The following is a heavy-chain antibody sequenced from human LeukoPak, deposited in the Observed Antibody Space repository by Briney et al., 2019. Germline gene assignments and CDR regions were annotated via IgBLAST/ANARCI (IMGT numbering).Heavy chain of an antibody. V-gene: IGHV3-66*01. CDR3: AKETYYDILTGYWGDY. CDR1: GFTVSSNY. D-gene: IGHD3-9*01. J-gene: IGHJ4*02. CDR2: IYSGGST. Sequence: GGSLRLSCAASGFTVSSNYMSWVRQAPGKGLEWVSVIYSGGSTYYADSVKGRFTISRDNSKNTLYLQMNSLRAEDTAVYYCAKETYYDILTGYWGDYWGQGTLLTVSS.